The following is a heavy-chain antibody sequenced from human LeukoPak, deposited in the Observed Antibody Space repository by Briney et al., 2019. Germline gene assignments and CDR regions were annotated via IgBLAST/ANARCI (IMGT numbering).Heavy chain of an antibody. CDR1: GFTFSSYW. V-gene: IGHV3-7*03. CDR2: IKQDGSEK. D-gene: IGHD6-13*01. J-gene: IGHJ4*02. Sequence: PGGSLRLSCAASGFTFSSYWMNWVRQAPGKGLEWVASIKQDGSEKYYVDSVKGRFTISRDNAKNSLYLQMNSLRAEDTAIYYCARDGPAAGLYFDYWGQGTLVTASS. CDR3: ARDGPAAGLYFDY.